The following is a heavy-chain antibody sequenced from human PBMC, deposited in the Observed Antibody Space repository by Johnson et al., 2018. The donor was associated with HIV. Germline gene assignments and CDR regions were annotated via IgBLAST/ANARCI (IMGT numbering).Heavy chain of an antibody. Sequence: QMMLVESGGGVVQPGRSLRLSCAASGFTFSSYAMHWVRQAPGKGLEWVAVISYDGSNKYYADSVKGRFPISRANSKTTLYLQMNSLRAEDTAVYYCARDRHDSSGYYWGNAFDIWGPGTLVSVSS. D-gene: IGHD3-22*01. J-gene: IGHJ3*02. CDR3: ARDRHDSSGYYWGNAFDI. V-gene: IGHV3-30-3*01. CDR1: GFTFSSYA. CDR2: ISYDGSNK.